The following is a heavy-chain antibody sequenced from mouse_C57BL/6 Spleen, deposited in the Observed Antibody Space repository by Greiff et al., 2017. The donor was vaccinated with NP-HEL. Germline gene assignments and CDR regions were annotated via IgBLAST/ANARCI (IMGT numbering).Heavy chain of an antibody. D-gene: IGHD1-1*02. J-gene: IGHJ2*01. CDR1: GFTFSSYA. CDR3: TRAYYGKYYGY. CDR2: ISSGGDYT. V-gene: IGHV5-9-1*02. Sequence: EVKLVESGAGLVKPGGSLKLSCAASGFTFSSYAMSWVRQTPEKRLEWVAYISSGGDYTYYADTVKGRFTFSIDNAWNTLSLHMSSLKSEDSALYYCTRAYYGKYYGYWGKGTTLTVS.